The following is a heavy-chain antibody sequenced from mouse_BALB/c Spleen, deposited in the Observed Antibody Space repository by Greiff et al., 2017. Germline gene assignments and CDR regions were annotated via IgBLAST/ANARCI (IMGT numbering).Heavy chain of an antibody. CDR3: ARGTTGHYFDY. V-gene: IGHV5-17*02. CDR1: GFTFSSFG. J-gene: IGHJ2*01. Sequence: EVQGVESGGGLVQPGGSRKLSCAASGFTFSSFGMHWVRQAPEKGLEWVAYISSGSSTIYYADTVKGRFTISRDNPKNTLFLQMTSLRSEDTAMYYCARGTTGHYFDYWGQGSTLTVSS. D-gene: IGHD2-14*01. CDR2: ISSGSSTI.